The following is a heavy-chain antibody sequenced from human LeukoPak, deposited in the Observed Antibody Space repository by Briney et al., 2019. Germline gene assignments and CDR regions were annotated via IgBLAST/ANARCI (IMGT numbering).Heavy chain of an antibody. CDR3: ARDLGYYGSADYHY. Sequence: PGGSLRLSCVASGFKFSSYWMHWVRQAPGEGLVWVSRSNTDGTNTAYADSVKGRFTISRDNSKNTLYLQMNSLRAEDTAVYYCARDLGYYGSADYHYWGQGTLVTVSS. CDR1: GFKFSSYW. D-gene: IGHD3-3*01. CDR2: SNTDGTNT. V-gene: IGHV3-74*03. J-gene: IGHJ4*02.